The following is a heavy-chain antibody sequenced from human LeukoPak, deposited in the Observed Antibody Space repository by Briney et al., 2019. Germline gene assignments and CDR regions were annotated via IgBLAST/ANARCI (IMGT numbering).Heavy chain of an antibody. D-gene: IGHD6-19*01. J-gene: IGHJ3*02. CDR3: ARHRRAGVAFDI. CDR2: IYYSGST. Sequence: SETLSLTCTVSGGSISSYYWSWIRQPPGKGLEWIGYIYYSGSTNYNPSLKSRVTISVDTSKNQFSLKLSSVTAADTAVYYCARHRRAGVAFDIWGQGTMVTVSS. V-gene: IGHV4-59*01. CDR1: GGSISSYY.